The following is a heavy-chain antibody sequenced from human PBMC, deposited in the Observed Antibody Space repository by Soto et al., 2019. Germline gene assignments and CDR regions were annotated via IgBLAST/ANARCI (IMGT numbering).Heavy chain of an antibody. Sequence: QVQLQESGPGLVKPSETLSLTCTVSGGSISSYYWSWIRQPPGKGLEWIGYIYYSGSTNYNPSLKSRVTTSVDTSKNQFSLKLSSVTAADTAVYYCARVNGYYYYYMDVWGKGTTVTVSS. CDR3: ARVNGYYYYYMDV. J-gene: IGHJ6*03. V-gene: IGHV4-59*01. CDR1: GGSISSYY. D-gene: IGHD2-8*01. CDR2: IYYSGST.